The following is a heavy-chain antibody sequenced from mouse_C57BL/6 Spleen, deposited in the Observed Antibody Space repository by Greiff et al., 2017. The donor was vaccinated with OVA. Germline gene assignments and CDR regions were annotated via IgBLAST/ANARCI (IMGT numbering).Heavy chain of an antibody. D-gene: IGHD3-1*01. Sequence: QVHVKQPGAELVKPGASVKMSCKASGYTFTSYWITWVKQRPGQGLEWIGDIYPGSGSTNYNEKFKSKATLTVDTSSSTAYMQLSSLTSEDSAVYYCARSGFDVWGTGTTVTVSS. CDR3: ARSGFDV. J-gene: IGHJ1*03. CDR2: IYPGSGST. V-gene: IGHV1-55*01. CDR1: GYTFTSYW.